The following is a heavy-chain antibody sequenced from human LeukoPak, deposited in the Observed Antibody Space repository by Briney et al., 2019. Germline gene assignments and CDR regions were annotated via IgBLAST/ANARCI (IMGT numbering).Heavy chain of an antibody. CDR2: IYYSGST. CDR3: ARAPIFGVVIDYGMDV. V-gene: IGHV4-31*03. D-gene: IGHD3-3*01. Sequence: SQTLSFTCTGSGGSICSGGYYWSWIRQHPGKGLEWIGYIYYSGSTYYNPSLKSRVTISVDTSKNPFSLKLSSVTAADTAVYYCARAPIFGVVIDYGMDVWGQGTTVTVSS. CDR1: GGSICSGGYY. J-gene: IGHJ6*02.